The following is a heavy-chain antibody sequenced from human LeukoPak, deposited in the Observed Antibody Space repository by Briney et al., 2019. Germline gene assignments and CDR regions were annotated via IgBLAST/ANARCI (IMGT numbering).Heavy chain of an antibody. V-gene: IGHV3-66*01. CDR2: IYGGGSA. J-gene: IGHJ4*02. D-gene: IGHD6-19*01. Sequence: GESLRLSCAASGFTVSSNYMNWVRQAPGKGLEWVSVIYGGGSAYYADSVKGRFTISRDSSKNTLYLQMNSLRAEDTAVYYCARDPLGSGWYFDYWGQGTMVTVSS. CDR3: ARDPLGSGWYFDY. CDR1: GFTVSSNY.